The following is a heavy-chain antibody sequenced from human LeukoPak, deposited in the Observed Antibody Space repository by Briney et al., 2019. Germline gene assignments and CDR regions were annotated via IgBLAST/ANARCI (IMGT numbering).Heavy chain of an antibody. Sequence: QPGGSLRLSCAASGFTFSSYEVNWVRQAPGKGLEWVSYISSSGSTIYYADSVKGRFTISRDNAKNSLYLQMNSLRAEDTAVYYCARGGTDFWSGYSTTNWFDPWGQGTLVTVSS. V-gene: IGHV3-48*03. J-gene: IGHJ5*02. D-gene: IGHD3-3*01. CDR1: GFTFSSYE. CDR3: ARGGTDFWSGYSTTNWFDP. CDR2: ISSSGSTI.